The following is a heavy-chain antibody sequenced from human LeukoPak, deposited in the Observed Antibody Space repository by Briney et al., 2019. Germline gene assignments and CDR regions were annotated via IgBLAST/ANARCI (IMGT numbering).Heavy chain of an antibody. J-gene: IGHJ4*02. V-gene: IGHV3-23*01. CDR3: AKTRHLWFGERRDTRTDY. Sequence: GGSLRLSCAASGFTFSNYAMSWVRQAPGKGLEWVSGISGGGDNTYFADSVKGRFTISRDNSKNTLYLQMNSLRAEDTAVYYCAKTRHLWFGERRDTRTDYWGQGTLVTVSS. D-gene: IGHD3-10*01. CDR1: GFTFSNYA. CDR2: ISGGGDNT.